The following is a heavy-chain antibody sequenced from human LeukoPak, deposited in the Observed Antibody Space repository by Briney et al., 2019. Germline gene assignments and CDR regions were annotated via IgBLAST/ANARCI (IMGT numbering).Heavy chain of an antibody. CDR2: ISGSGDST. CDR1: GFTFPSYA. D-gene: IGHD6-13*01. Sequence: GGSLRLSCAASGFTFPSYAMSWVRQAPGRGLEWVSVISGSGDSTYYADSVKGRFTISRDNSKNTLYLQMNSLRAEDTAVYYCAKELIAAADAWGQGTLVTVSS. V-gene: IGHV3-23*01. CDR3: AKELIAAADA. J-gene: IGHJ5*02.